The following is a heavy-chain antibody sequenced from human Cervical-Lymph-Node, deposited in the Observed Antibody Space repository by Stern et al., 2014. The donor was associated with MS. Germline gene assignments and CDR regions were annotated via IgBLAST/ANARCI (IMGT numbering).Heavy chain of an antibody. CDR1: GGTFNNNA. V-gene: IGHV1-69*01. Sequence: VQLEESGAEVKIPGSSVKVACETSGGTFNNNAISWVRQAPGQGLEWMGGIVPVFGIANYAQKFQGRVTITADESTRTVYMELSSLRSEDAAMYYCAKEDEGRDYWGQGTRVTVSS. CDR3: AKEDEGRDY. CDR2: IVPVFGIA. J-gene: IGHJ4*02. D-gene: IGHD6-6*01.